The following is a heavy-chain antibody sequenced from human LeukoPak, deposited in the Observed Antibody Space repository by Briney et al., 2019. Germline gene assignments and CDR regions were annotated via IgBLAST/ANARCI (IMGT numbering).Heavy chain of an antibody. Sequence: WETLSLTRTVSGGSISSYYWSWIRQPPGKGLEWIGYIYYSGSTNYNPSLKSRVTISADTYKNQFSLKLSSVTAADTAVYYCARNAKHWLPTFDPWGQGTLVTVSS. CDR1: GGSISSYY. D-gene: IGHD6-19*01. V-gene: IGHV4-59*01. CDR3: ARNAKHWLPTFDP. J-gene: IGHJ5*02. CDR2: IYYSGST.